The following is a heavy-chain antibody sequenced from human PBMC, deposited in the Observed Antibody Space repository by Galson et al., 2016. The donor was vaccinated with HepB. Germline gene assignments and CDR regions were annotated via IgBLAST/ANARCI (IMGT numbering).Heavy chain of an antibody. CDR2: INAEESVK. CDR1: GFSFSRSW. V-gene: IGHV3-7*01. CDR3: ATTAASPAND. Sequence: SLRLSCAAFGFSFSRSWMSWVRQAPGKGPEWLANINAEESVKYYADSVKGRFTISRDNAKNSLSLQMNSLRVEDSVVYYCATTAASPANDWGQGTLVTVSS. D-gene: IGHD6-25*01. J-gene: IGHJ4*02.